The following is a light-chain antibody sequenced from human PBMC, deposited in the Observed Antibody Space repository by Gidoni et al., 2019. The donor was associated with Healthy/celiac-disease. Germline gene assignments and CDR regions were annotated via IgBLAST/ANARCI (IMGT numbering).Light chain of an antibody. Sequence: EIVMTQSPATLSVSPGERATLSCRASQSVSSNLACYQQKPGQAPRLLIYGASTRATGIPAMFSGSGSGTDFTLTISSLQSEDFAVYYCQQYNNWPLTFGGGTKVEIK. V-gene: IGKV3-15*01. CDR1: QSVSSN. CDR2: GAS. CDR3: QQYNNWPLT. J-gene: IGKJ4*01.